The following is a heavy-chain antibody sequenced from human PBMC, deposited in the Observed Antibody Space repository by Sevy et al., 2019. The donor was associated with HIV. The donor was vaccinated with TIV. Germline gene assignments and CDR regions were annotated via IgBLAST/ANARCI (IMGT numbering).Heavy chain of an antibody. D-gene: IGHD3-16*01. Sequence: GGSLRLSCAASGFTFSTYWMTWVRQAPGKGLEWVANIKQDGTDTNYVDSVRGRFTISRDNGRNLLNLHMNSLRAEDTAVYFCARALADWGSFHYSSWGRGVLVTVSS. V-gene: IGHV3-7*01. CDR3: ARALADWGSFHYSS. J-gene: IGHJ4*02. CDR2: IKQDGTDT. CDR1: GFTFSTYW.